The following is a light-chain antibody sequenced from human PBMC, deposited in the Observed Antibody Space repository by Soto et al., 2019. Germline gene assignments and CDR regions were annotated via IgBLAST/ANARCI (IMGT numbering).Light chain of an antibody. J-gene: IGLJ2*01. Sequence: QSALTQPPSASGSPGQSVTISCTGTSSDVGAYNYVSWYQQHPGKGPKLMIYEVDKRPSGVPDRFSGSKSGNTASLTVSGLQAEDEADYYCAVWDNSLNGVAFGGGTKVTVL. CDR3: AVWDNSLNGVA. V-gene: IGLV2-8*01. CDR1: SSDVGAYNY. CDR2: EVD.